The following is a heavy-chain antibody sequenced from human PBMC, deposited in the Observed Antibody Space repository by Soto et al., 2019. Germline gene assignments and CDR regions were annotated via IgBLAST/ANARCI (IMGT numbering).Heavy chain of an antibody. CDR2: ISGSGSST. CDR1: GFTFSSYA. D-gene: IGHD3-10*01. Sequence: GSLRLSCAASGFTFSSYAMSWVRQPPGKGLEWVSAISGSGSSTYYADSVKGRFTISRDNSKNTLYLQMNSLRAEDTAVYYCAKDWGYYYGSGSYPGDAFDIWGQGTMVTVSS. CDR3: AKDWGYYYGSGSYPGDAFDI. J-gene: IGHJ3*02. V-gene: IGHV3-23*01.